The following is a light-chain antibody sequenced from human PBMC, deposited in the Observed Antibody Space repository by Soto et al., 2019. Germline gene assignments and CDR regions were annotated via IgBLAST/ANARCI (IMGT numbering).Light chain of an antibody. Sequence: EIEMTQSPSTLSVSPGERAILSCRASQSLSRYLAWYQQKPGKAPRLLVFNVSSRATGIPVRFSGSGSETEFTLTISSLQPDDFAPYYCHQYKSCPWTFGQGTKVDIK. V-gene: IGKV3-15*01. CDR3: HQYKSCPWT. CDR1: QSLSRY. J-gene: IGKJ1*01. CDR2: NVS.